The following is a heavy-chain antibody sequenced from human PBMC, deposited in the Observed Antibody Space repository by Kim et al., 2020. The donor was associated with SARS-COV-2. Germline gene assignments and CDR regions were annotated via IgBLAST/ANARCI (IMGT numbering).Heavy chain of an antibody. J-gene: IGHJ4*02. V-gene: IGHV1-46*01. Sequence: ASVKVSCKASGYTFTSYYMHWVRQAPGQGLEWMGIINPSGGSTTYAQKFQGRVTMTRDTSTNTVYMELSSLRSEDTAVYYCARGTPISMVRGSYLHWGQGTLVTVSS. D-gene: IGHD3-10*01. CDR3: ARGTPISMVRGSYLH. CDR1: GYTFTSYY. CDR2: INPSGGST.